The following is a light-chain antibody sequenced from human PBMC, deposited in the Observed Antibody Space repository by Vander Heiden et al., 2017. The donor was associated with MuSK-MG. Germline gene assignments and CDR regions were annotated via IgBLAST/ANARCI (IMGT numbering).Light chain of an antibody. Sequence: EIVLTQSPATLSLSPGERATLSCRASQSVSSYLAWYQQKPGQAPRLLIHDASNRATGIPARFSGSGSGTDFTLTISSLEPEDFAVYYCQQRSNWPKTFGQGTKLEIK. CDR2: DAS. CDR3: QQRSNWPKT. CDR1: QSVSSY. J-gene: IGKJ2*01. V-gene: IGKV3-11*01.